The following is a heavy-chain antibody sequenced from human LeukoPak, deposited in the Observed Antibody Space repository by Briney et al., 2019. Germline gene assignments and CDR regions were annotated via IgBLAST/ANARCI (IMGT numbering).Heavy chain of an antibody. D-gene: IGHD1-26*01. CDR3: ATRGVGATGGVDY. Sequence: SETLSLTCTVSGGSISSYYWSWIRQPPGKGLEWIGYIYSSGSTYYNPSLKSRVTISVDTSKNQFSLKLSSVTAADTAVYYCATRGVGATGGVDYWGQGTLVTVSS. V-gene: IGHV4-4*08. CDR2: IYSSGST. J-gene: IGHJ4*02. CDR1: GGSISSYY.